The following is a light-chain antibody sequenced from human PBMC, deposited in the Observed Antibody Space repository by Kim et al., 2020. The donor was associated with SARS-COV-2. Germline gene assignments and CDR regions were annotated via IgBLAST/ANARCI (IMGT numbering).Light chain of an antibody. J-gene: IGKJ1*01. CDR2: SAS. Sequence: STGERATLAYRASQSVNNNYLAWYQQKPGKRPRLLIYSASSRATGIADRFSGSGSGTDFTLTISRLEPEDFVVYYCQQYGSSPWTFGQGTKVEIK. CDR3: QQYGSSPWT. CDR1: QSVNNNY. V-gene: IGKV3-20*01.